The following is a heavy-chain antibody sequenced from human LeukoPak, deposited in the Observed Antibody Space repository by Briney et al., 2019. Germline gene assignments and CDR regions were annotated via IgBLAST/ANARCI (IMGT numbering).Heavy chain of an antibody. J-gene: IGHJ5*02. CDR2: IYPSGST. V-gene: IGHV4-4*07. Sequence: SETLSLTCTAPGGSISSYYWSWIRKPAGKGLELIGRIYPSGSTNYNPSLKSRVTMSVDTSKNQFSLKLSSVTAADTAVYYCARARTGTGGWNWFDPWGQGTLVTVSS. CDR3: ARARTGTGGWNWFDP. CDR1: GGSISSYY. D-gene: IGHD1-1*01.